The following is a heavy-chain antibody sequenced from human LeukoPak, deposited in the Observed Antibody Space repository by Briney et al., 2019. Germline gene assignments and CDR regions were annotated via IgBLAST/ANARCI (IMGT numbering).Heavy chain of an antibody. V-gene: IGHV3-23*01. Sequence: GGSLRLSCAASGFTFSSYAMSWVRQAPGKGLEWVSAISGSGGSTYYADSVKGRFTISRDNPKNTLDLQMNSLRAEDTAVYYCAKDNGSGSYLDYWGQGTLVTVSS. CDR1: GFTFSSYA. D-gene: IGHD3-10*01. CDR3: AKDNGSGSYLDY. CDR2: ISGSGGST. J-gene: IGHJ4*02.